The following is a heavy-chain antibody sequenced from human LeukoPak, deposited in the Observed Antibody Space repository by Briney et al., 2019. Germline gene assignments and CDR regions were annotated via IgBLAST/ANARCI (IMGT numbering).Heavy chain of an antibody. V-gene: IGHV3-21*01. CDR3: ARDFVVVAAATSLDD. D-gene: IGHD2-2*01. J-gene: IGHJ4*02. CDR2: ISSNSAYT. Sequence: GGSLRLSCGASGFIFTNYWMHWVRHAPGKGLEWDSSISSNSAYTYYADSVKGRFTISRDNAKNSLYLQLNSLSAEDTAVYYCARDFVVVAAATSLDDGGQGTLVTVSS. CDR1: GFIFTNYW.